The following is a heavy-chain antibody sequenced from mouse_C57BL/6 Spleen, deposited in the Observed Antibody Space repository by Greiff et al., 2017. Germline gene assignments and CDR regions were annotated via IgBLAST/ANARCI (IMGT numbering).Heavy chain of an antibody. V-gene: IGHV14-4*01. J-gene: IGHJ1*03. CDR2: IDPENGDT. Sequence: EVQLQQSGAELVRPGASVKLFCTASGFNIKDDYMHWVKQRPEQGLEWIGWIDPENGDTEYASKFQGKATITADTSSNTAYLQLSSLTSEDTAVYYCTPGYFDVWGTGATVTISS. CDR3: TPGYFDV. CDR1: GFNIKDDY.